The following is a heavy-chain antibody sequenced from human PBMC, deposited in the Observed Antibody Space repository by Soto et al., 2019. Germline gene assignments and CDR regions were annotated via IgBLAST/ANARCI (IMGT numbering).Heavy chain of an antibody. V-gene: IGHV4-59*01. CDR3: ARVYKTGTTYYYYYYMDV. CDR1: GGSISSYY. J-gene: IGHJ6*03. D-gene: IGHD1-7*01. CDR2: IYYSGST. Sequence: PSETLSLTCTVSGGSISSYYWSWIRQPPGKGLEWIGYIYYSGSTNYNPSLKSRVTISVDTSKNQFSLKLSSVTAADTAVYYCARVYKTGTTYYYYYYMDVWGKGTTVTVSS.